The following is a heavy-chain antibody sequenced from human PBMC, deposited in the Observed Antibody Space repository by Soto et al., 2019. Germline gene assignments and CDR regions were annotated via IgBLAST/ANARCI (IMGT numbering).Heavy chain of an antibody. V-gene: IGHV4-59*01. CDR2: IYYNGTT. CDR3: ARSFYP. J-gene: IGHJ5*02. Sequence: QLQLQESGPGLVKPSGTLSLTCIVSGGAIGNYYWSWIRQPPGKVLEWIGYIYYNGTTHYNPSLRSRVTISVDMSKNHLSLTLTSVTAADTAMYYCARSFYPWGQGTLVIVSS. CDR1: GGAIGNYY.